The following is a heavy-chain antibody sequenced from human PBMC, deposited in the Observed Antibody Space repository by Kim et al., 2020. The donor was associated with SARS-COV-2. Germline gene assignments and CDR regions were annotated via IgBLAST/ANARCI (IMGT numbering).Heavy chain of an antibody. CDR3: ASGSDVWTPNWFDP. Sequence: NPSLKSRVTISVDKSKNQFSLKLSSVTAADTAVYYCASGSDVWTPNWFDPWGQGTLVTVSS. V-gene: IGHV4-4*02. D-gene: IGHD1-1*01. J-gene: IGHJ5*02.